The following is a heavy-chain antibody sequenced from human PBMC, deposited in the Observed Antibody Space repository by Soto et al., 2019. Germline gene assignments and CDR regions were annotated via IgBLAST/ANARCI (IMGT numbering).Heavy chain of an antibody. Sequence: EVQLVESGGGLVQPGGSLRLSCAASGFTFSSYWMHWVRQAPGKGLVWVSRINSDGSSTSYADSVKGRFTISRDNAKNTLYLQMNRLADEDTAVYDCARGATSGSLDYWGQGTLVTVSS. D-gene: IGHD6-13*01. CDR1: GFTFSSYW. CDR3: ARGATSGSLDY. CDR2: INSDGSST. J-gene: IGHJ4*02. V-gene: IGHV3-74*01.